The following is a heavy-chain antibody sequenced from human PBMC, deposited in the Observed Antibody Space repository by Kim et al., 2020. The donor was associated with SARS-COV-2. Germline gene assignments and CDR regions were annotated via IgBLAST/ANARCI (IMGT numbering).Heavy chain of an antibody. Sequence: SETLSLTCAVSGGSISSGGYSWSWIRQPPGKGLEWIGYIYHSGSTYYNPSLKSRVTISVDRSKNQFSLKLSSVTAADTAVYYCASASGYEDYWGQGTLVTVSS. CDR1: GGSISSGGYS. CDR3: ASASGYEDY. V-gene: IGHV4-30-2*01. CDR2: IYHSGST. D-gene: IGHD5-12*01. J-gene: IGHJ4*02.